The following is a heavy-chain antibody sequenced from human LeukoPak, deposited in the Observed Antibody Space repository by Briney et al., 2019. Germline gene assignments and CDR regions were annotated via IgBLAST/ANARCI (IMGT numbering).Heavy chain of an antibody. V-gene: IGHV4-59*01. J-gene: IGHJ4*02. CDR3: GRLLGGGYYFDY. Sequence: TSETLSLTCTDSGGSISSYYGSGIRQPPEKGLEWIGYIYYSGSTNYNPSLKSRVTISVDTSKNQFSLKLSSVTAADTAVYYCGRLLGGGYYFDYWGQGTLVTVSS. CDR2: IYYSGST. CDR1: GGSISSYY. D-gene: IGHD6-25*01.